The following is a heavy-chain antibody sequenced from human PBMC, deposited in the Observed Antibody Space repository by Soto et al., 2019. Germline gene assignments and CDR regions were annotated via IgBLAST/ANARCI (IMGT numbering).Heavy chain of an antibody. CDR3: ARLGVAGMRDYHYGMDV. CDR2: IYYSGST. J-gene: IGHJ6*02. CDR1: GGSISSSGEY. Sequence: SEPLSLNCTSAGGSISSSGEYCGCIRQPPGKGLEWIGSIYYSGSTYYNPSLKSRVTISVDTSKNQFSLKLSSVTAADTAVYYCARLGVAGMRDYHYGMDVWGQGT. D-gene: IGHD6-19*01. V-gene: IGHV4-39*01.